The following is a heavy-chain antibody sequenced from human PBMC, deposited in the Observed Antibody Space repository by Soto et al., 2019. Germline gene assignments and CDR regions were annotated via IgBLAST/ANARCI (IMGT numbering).Heavy chain of an antibody. CDR2: FRAGGDDGTT. V-gene: IGHV3-23*01. J-gene: IGHJ4*02. D-gene: IGHD3-10*01. CDR3: AKKVNSGSGSQYFDY. CDR1: GFTFSSYS. Sequence: PGGSLRLSCVASGFTFSSYSMSWVRQAPGKGLEWVSGFRAGGDDGTTDYADSVKGRFTISRDNSKNTLFLQMNSLRAEDTAIYYCAKKVNSGSGSQYFDYFGQGTLVTVSS.